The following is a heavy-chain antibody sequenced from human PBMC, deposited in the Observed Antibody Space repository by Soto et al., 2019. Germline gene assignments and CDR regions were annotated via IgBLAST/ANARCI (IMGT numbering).Heavy chain of an antibody. V-gene: IGHV3-9*01. CDR3: AKEKYSSSWDFDY. D-gene: IGHD6-13*01. J-gene: IGHJ4*02. CDR2: ISWNSGSI. CDR1: GFTFDDYA. Sequence: EVQLVESGGGLVQPGRSLRLSCAASGFTFDDYAMHWVRQAPGKGLEWVSGISWNSGSIGYADSVKGRFTISRDNAKNSLYLQMNSLRAEDTALYYCAKEKYSSSWDFDYWGQGTLVTVSS.